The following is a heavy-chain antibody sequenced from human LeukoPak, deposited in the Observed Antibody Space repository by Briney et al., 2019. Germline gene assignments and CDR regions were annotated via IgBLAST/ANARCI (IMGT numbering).Heavy chain of an antibody. Sequence: PGGSLRLSCAASGFTFSSYAMHWVRQAPGKGLEWVAVISYDGSNKYYADSVKGRFTISRDNSKNTLYLQVNSLRGEDTAVYYCARVIVVVPAAGGGDYWGQGTLVTVSS. V-gene: IGHV3-30*04. CDR2: ISYDGSNK. CDR3: ARVIVVVPAAGGGDY. CDR1: GFTFSSYA. J-gene: IGHJ4*02. D-gene: IGHD2-2*01.